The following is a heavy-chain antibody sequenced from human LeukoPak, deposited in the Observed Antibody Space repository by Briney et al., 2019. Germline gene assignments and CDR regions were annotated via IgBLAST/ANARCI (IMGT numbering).Heavy chain of an antibody. D-gene: IGHD4-11*01. CDR1: GGSISGGPYC. CDR2: IHASGST. Sequence: SETLSLTCTVSGGSISGGPYCWTWIRQPAGKGLEWIGRIHASGSTNYNPSLKSRVTMSVDTSKNQFSLKLCSVTAADTAVYYCAREDSNYDFEDYWGQGTLVTVSS. CDR3: AREDSNYDFEDY. V-gene: IGHV4-61*02. J-gene: IGHJ4*02.